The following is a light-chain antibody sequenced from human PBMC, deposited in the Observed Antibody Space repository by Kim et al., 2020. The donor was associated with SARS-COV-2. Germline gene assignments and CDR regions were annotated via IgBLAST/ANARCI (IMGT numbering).Light chain of an antibody. CDR3: QAWDSSTYVL. CDR1: KLGDKY. V-gene: IGLV3-1*01. J-gene: IGLJ2*01. CDR2: QDT. Sequence: SYELTQPPSVSVSPGQTASITCSGDKLGDKYTCWYQQKPGQSPVLVIYQDTERPSGIPERFSASNSGNTATLTISGTQAMDEADYYCQAWDSSTYVLFGGGTKLTVL.